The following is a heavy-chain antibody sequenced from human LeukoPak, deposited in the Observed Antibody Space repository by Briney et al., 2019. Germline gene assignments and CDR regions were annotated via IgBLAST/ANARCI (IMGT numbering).Heavy chain of an antibody. CDR3: ARGPGYCSSTSCYFFDY. CDR2: INPSGGRT. Sequence: ASVMVSCKASGYTFTSYYMHWVRQAPGQGLEWMGIINPSGGRTSYAQKFQGRVTMTRDTSTSTVYMELSSLRSEDTAVYYCARGPGYCSSTSCYFFDYWGQGTLVTVSS. D-gene: IGHD2-2*03. J-gene: IGHJ4*02. CDR1: GYTFTSYY. V-gene: IGHV1-46*01.